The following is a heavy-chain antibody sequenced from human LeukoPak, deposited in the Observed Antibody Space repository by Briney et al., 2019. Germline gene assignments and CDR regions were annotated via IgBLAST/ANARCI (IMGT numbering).Heavy chain of an antibody. V-gene: IGHV4-59*08. Sequence: SETLSLTCTVSGGSISSYYWSWIRQPPGKGLEWIGYIYYSGSTNYNPSLKSRVTISVDTSKNQFSLKLSSVTAADTAVYYCARRDGYNSIDDAFDIWGQRTMVTVSS. CDR2: IYYSGST. CDR1: GGSISSYY. D-gene: IGHD5-24*01. J-gene: IGHJ3*02. CDR3: ARRDGYNSIDDAFDI.